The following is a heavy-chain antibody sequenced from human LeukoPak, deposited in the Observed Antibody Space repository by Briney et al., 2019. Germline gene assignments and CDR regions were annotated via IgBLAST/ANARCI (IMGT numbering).Heavy chain of an antibody. J-gene: IGHJ4*02. CDR1: GGSFSGYY. CDR3: ARALGIVVVPANFDY. D-gene: IGHD2-2*01. CDR2: INHSGST. V-gene: IGHV4-34*01. Sequence: PSETLSLTCAVYGGSFSGYYWSWIRQPPGKGLEWIGEINHSGSTNCNPSLKSRVTISVDTSKNQFSLKLSSVTAADTAVYYCARALGIVVVPANFDYWGQGTLVTVSS.